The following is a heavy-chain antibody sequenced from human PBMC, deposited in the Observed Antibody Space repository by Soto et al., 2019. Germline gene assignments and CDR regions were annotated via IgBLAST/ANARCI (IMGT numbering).Heavy chain of an antibody. D-gene: IGHD1-26*01. J-gene: IGHJ4*02. Sequence: SETLSLTCTVSGASITFGGYSWSWIRQTPGKGLEWIGYINHLETTFYNPSFESRLTLSIDRAKNQFSLKLHSMSAADRAVYFCARSGGSDSFDYWGQGILVTVSS. CDR3: ARSGGSDSFDY. V-gene: IGHV4-30-2*01. CDR1: GASITFGGYS. CDR2: INHLETT.